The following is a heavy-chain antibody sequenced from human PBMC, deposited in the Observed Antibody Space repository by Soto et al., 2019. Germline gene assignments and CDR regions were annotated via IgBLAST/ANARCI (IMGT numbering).Heavy chain of an antibody. CDR3: AREFYLGVVPAATWYYGMDV. D-gene: IGHD2-2*01. CDR1: GGSISSYY. V-gene: IGHV4-4*07. CDR2: IYTSGST. Sequence: TLSLTCTVSGGSISSYYWSWIRQPAGKGLEWIGRIYTSGSTNYNPSLKSRVTMSVDTSKNQFSLKLSSVTAADTAVYYCAREFYLGVVPAATWYYGMDVWGQGTTVTVSS. J-gene: IGHJ6*02.